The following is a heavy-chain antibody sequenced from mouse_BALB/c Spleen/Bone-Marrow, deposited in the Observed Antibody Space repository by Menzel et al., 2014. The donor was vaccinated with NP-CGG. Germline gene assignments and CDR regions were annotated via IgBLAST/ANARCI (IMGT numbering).Heavy chain of an antibody. V-gene: IGHV1S130*01. Sequence: QVQLQQSGSVLVRPGASVRLSCKASGYTFTNSWIHWAKQSPGQGLEWIGAIHPNSGSTNNNEKFKAKATLTVDTTSNTAYLDLSSLTSEDSAVYYCARHHRYAYYFDYWGQGTTLTVSS. CDR2: IHPNSGST. D-gene: IGHD2-14*01. CDR1: GYTFTNSW. CDR3: ARHHRYAYYFDY. J-gene: IGHJ2*01.